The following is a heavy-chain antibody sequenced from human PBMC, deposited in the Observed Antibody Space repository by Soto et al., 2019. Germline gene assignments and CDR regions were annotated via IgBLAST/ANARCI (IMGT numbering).Heavy chain of an antibody. CDR2: INPNSGGT. V-gene: IGHV1-2*02. J-gene: IGHJ6*02. CDR3: ANTIFGFSGYYYGMDV. CDR1: GYTFTGYY. D-gene: IGHD3-3*01. Sequence: GASVKVSCKASGYTFTGYYMHWVRQAPGQGLEWMGWINPNSGGTNYAQKFQGRVTMTRDTSISTAYMELSRLRSDDTAVYYCANTIFGFSGYYYGMDVWGQGTTVTVSS.